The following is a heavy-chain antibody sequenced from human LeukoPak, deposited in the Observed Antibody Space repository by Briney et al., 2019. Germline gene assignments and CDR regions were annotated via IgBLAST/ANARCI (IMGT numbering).Heavy chain of an antibody. CDR2: ISAYNGNT. D-gene: IGHD3-3*01. Sequence: ASVKVSCTASGYTFTSYGISWVRQAPGQGLEWMGWISAYNGNTNYAQKLQGRVTMTTDTSTSTAYMELRSLRSDDTAVYYCAREEDDFWSGYSRGNWFDPWGQGTLVTVSS. CDR1: GYTFTSYG. CDR3: AREEDDFWSGYSRGNWFDP. J-gene: IGHJ5*02. V-gene: IGHV1-18*01.